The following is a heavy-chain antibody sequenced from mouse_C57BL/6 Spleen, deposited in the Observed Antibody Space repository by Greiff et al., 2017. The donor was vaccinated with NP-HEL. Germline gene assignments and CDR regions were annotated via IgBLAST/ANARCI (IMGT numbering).Heavy chain of an antibody. CDR1: GYTFTSYW. CDR3: ARGNYSNYWYFDV. J-gene: IGHJ1*03. Sequence: VQLQQPGAELVMPGASVKLSCKASGYTFTSYWMHWVKQRPGQGLEWIGEIDPSDSYTNYNQKFKGKSTLTVDKSSSTAYMQLGSLTSEDSAVYYCARGNYSNYWYFDVWGTGTTVTVSS. V-gene: IGHV1-69*01. D-gene: IGHD2-5*01. CDR2: IDPSDSYT.